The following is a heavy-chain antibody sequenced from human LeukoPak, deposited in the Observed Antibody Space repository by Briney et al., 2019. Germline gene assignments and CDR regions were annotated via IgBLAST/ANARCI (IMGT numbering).Heavy chain of an antibody. CDR3: ARAPYDILTGFHGSDYYYYGMDV. J-gene: IGHJ6*02. CDR1: GGTFSSYA. CDR2: IIPIFGTA. Sequence: SVKVSCKASGGTFSSYAISWVRQAPGQGLEWMGGIIPIFGTANYAQKFQGRVTITADESTSTAYMELSSLRSEDTAAYYCARAPYDILTGFHGSDYYYYGMDVWGQGTTVTVSS. V-gene: IGHV1-69*13. D-gene: IGHD3-9*01.